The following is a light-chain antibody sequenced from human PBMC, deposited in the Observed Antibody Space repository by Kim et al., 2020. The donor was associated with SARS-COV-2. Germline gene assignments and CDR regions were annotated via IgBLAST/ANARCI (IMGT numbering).Light chain of an antibody. CDR2: QVS. Sequence: GQSVTIACTGTSSDVGGYNYVSWYQQHPGKAPKLMIFQVSKRPSGVPDRFSGSKSGNTASLTVSGLQAEDEADYYCSSYAGRNNVVFGGGTKLTVL. CDR3: SSYAGRNNVV. J-gene: IGLJ2*01. V-gene: IGLV2-8*01. CDR1: SSDVGGYNY.